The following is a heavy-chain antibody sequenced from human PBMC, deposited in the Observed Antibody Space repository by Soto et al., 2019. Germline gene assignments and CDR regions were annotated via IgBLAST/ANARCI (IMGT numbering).Heavy chain of an antibody. CDR1: GGSFSGYF. Sequence: QLHQQQWGAGLLKPSETLSLTCAVYGGSFSGYFWNWLRQTPGKGLEWIGKVNHNGRNNYNPSLKSRVTISLDMSKNQISLKLTSVTAADTAVYYCARGGSSDWQVAFDFWGQGTMVTVSS. V-gene: IGHV4-34*02. D-gene: IGHD6-19*01. CDR2: VNHNGRN. CDR3: ARGGSSDWQVAFDF. J-gene: IGHJ3*01.